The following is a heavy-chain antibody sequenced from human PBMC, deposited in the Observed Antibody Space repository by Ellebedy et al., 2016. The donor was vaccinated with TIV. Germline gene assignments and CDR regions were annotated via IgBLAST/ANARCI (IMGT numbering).Heavy chain of an antibody. Sequence: GGSLRLSCAASGFTFSDYYMSWIRQAPGKGLEWVSYIDSSSSYTNYAGSMKGRFIISRDNAKDSLYLQMNSLRDEDTAVYYCARDQTSGPYYFDYWGQGTLVTVSP. CDR3: ARDQTSGPYYFDY. V-gene: IGHV3-11*06. D-gene: IGHD6-19*01. J-gene: IGHJ4*02. CDR2: IDSSSSYT. CDR1: GFTFSDYY.